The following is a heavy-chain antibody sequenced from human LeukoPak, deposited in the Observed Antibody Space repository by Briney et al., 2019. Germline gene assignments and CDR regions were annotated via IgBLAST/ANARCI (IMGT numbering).Heavy chain of an antibody. Sequence: AASVKVSCKAYGGTFSSDAISWVRQAPGQGLEWMGGITPIFGTANYAQKFQGRVTITADESTSTAYMELSSLRSEDTAVYYCARAPEEDDGYNLGYYYYGMDVWGQGTTVTVSS. CDR2: ITPIFGTA. V-gene: IGHV1-69*13. D-gene: IGHD5-24*01. J-gene: IGHJ6*02. CDR1: GGTFSSDA. CDR3: ARAPEEDDGYNLGYYYYGMDV.